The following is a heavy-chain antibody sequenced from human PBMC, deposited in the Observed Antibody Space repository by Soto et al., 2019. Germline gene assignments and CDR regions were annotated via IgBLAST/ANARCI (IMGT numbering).Heavy chain of an antibody. J-gene: IGHJ6*02. D-gene: IGHD2-8*01. CDR1: GYTFTGYY. Sequence: GASVKVSCKASGYTFTGYYMHWVRQAPGQGLEWMGWINPNSGGTNYAQKFQGRVTMTRDTSISTAYMELSRLRSDDAAVYYCARDTIVLMVYAIPGYYYYYGMDVWGQGTTVTVSS. CDR2: INPNSGGT. CDR3: ARDTIVLMVYAIPGYYYYYGMDV. V-gene: IGHV1-2*02.